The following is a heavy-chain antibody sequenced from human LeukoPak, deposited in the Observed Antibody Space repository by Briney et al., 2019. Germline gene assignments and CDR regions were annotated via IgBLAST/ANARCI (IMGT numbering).Heavy chain of an antibody. CDR3: AKEYDSSGYLFYFDY. D-gene: IGHD3-22*01. CDR1: GFTFSSYA. V-gene: IGHV3-30-3*01. J-gene: IGHJ4*02. CDR2: ISYDGSNK. Sequence: PGRSLRLSCAASGFTFSSYAMHWVRQAPGKGLEWVAVISYDGSNKYYADSVKGRFTISRDNSKNTLYLQMNSLRAEDTAVYYCAKEYDSSGYLFYFDYWGQGTLVTVSS.